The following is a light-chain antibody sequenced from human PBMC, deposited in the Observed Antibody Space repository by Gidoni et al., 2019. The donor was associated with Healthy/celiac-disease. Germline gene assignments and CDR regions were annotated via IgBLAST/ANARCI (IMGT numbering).Light chain of an antibody. V-gene: IGKV3-20*01. CDR2: GAS. CDR3: QQYGSSVT. CDR1: QSVSSSY. Sequence: EIVLTQSPGTLSLSPGERATLSCRASQSVSSSYLAWYQQKPGQAPRLLIYGASSRATGIPDRFSGSGSGTDFTLNISRLEPEDFAVYYCQQYGSSVTFXGXTKVEIK. J-gene: IGKJ4*01.